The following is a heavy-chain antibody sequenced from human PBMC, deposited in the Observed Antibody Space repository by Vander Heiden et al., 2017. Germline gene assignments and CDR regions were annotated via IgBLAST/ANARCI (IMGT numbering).Heavy chain of an antibody. CDR3: ARGGSDAFDI. CDR2: IGTAGDT. D-gene: IGHD6-25*01. J-gene: IGHJ3*02. V-gene: IGHV3-13*01. Sequence: EVQLVESGGGLVQPGGSLSLSCAASGFNLRTYDMHWVRQAIGKGLEWVSGIGTAGDTFYPGSVKGRFTISRENAQNSLFLQMNSLRAGDTAVYYCARGGSDAFDIWGQGTMVTVSS. CDR1: GFNLRTYD.